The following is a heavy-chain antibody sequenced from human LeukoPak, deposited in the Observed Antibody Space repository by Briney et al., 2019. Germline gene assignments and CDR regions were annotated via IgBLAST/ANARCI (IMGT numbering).Heavy chain of an antibody. CDR3: ARDSDYYDSSGSFDY. Sequence: PGGSLRLSCAASGFTFSSYAMHWVRQAPGKGLEWVAVISYDGSNKYYADSVKGRFTISRDNSKNTQYLQMNSLRAEDTAVYYCARDSDYYDSSGSFDYWGQGTLVTVSS. CDR2: ISYDGSNK. V-gene: IGHV3-30-3*01. J-gene: IGHJ4*02. D-gene: IGHD3-22*01. CDR1: GFTFSSYA.